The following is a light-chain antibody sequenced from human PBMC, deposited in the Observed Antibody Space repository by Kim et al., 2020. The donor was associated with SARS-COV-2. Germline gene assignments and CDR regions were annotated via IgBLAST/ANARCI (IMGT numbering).Light chain of an antibody. CDR2: GVS. J-gene: IGKJ5*01. Sequence: SPGERATLSCTASQSVNSNLAWYQKKPGQAPTLLIYGVSSRATGIPARFSGSGSGTEFTLTISSLQSEDFALYYCQQYNNWPPITFGQGTRLEIK. CDR1: QSVNSN. V-gene: IGKV3-15*01. CDR3: QQYNNWPPIT.